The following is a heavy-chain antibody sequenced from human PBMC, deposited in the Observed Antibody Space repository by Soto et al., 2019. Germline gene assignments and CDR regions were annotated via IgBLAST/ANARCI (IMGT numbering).Heavy chain of an antibody. V-gene: IGHV1-69*12. D-gene: IGHD1-26*01. Sequence: QVQLVQSGAEVKKPGSSVKVSCKASGGTFSSYAISWVRQAPGQGLEWMGGIIPIFGTANYAQKFQGRVTITADESTSTAYMELSSLRPEDTAVYYCARTLTPLPLKYYGMDVWGQGTTVTVSS. CDR3: ARTLTPLPLKYYGMDV. CDR1: GGTFSSYA. J-gene: IGHJ6*02. CDR2: IIPIFGTA.